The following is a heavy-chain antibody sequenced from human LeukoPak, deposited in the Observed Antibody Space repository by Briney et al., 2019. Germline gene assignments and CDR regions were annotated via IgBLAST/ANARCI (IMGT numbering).Heavy chain of an antibody. V-gene: IGHV3-23*01. CDR3: ARGALIPDF. CDR1: GFTFSSYA. J-gene: IGHJ4*02. Sequence: GGSLRLSCAASGFTFSSYAMTWVRQAPGRGLAWVSSISKSNSTTYYADSVKGRFTISRDNSNDTMYLHMDSLRVEDPAIYYCARGALIPDFRGQGTLVTVSS. CDR2: ISKSNSTT. D-gene: IGHD2-21*01.